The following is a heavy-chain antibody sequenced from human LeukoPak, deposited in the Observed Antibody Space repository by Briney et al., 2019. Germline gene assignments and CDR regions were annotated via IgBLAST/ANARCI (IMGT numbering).Heavy chain of an antibody. CDR3: ARHRRDLGYCSSTSCQDYYYYYYYMDV. V-gene: IGHV4-38-2*01. CDR1: GYSISSGYY. D-gene: IGHD2-2*01. CDR2: IYHSGST. J-gene: IGHJ6*03. Sequence: SETLSLTCAVSGYSISSGYYWGWIRQPPGKGLEWIGSIYHSGSTYYNPSLKSRVTISVDTSKNQFSLKLCSVTAADTAVYYCARHRRDLGYCSSTSCQDYYYYYYYMDVWGKGTTVTVSS.